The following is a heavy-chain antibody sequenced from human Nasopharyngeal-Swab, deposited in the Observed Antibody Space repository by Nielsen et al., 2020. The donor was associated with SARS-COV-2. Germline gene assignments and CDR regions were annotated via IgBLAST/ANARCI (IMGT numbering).Heavy chain of an antibody. CDR2: IYYSGST. D-gene: IGHD4-11*01. CDR1: GGPISSYY. CDR3: ARDTTVTSYYYYGMDV. J-gene: IGHJ6*02. Sequence: SDTLSPPFTVPGGPISSYYWSWIRQPPGKGLEWIGYIYYSGSTNYNPSLKSRVTLSIDTSKNQFSLKLSSVTAADTAVYYCARDTTVTSYYYYGMDVWGQGTTVTVSS. V-gene: IGHV4-59*01.